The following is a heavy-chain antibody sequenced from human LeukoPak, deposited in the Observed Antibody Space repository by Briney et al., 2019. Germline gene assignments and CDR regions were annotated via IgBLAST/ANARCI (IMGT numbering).Heavy chain of an antibody. V-gene: IGHV3-7*04. Sequence: GGSLRLSCVASGFTFSDYWMSWVRQAPGKGLEWVAHIEHDASEKYYVDSVKGRFTISRDNAKNSLYLSMNSLRSEDTAVYYCARTTKYSFDIWGQGTMVTVSS. J-gene: IGHJ3*02. D-gene: IGHD2/OR15-2a*01. CDR3: ARTTKYSFDI. CDR1: GFTFSDYW. CDR2: IEHDASEK.